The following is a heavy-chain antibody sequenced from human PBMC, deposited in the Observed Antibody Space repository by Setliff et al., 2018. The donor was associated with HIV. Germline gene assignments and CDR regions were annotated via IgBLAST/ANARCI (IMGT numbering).Heavy chain of an antibody. CDR3: ARGGNLYEKYDYGDRPLLDY. V-gene: IGHV3-53*01. Sequence: PGGSLRLSCAASGFTFRSYAMSWVRQAPGKGLEWVSGIYSDGTTYNADSVKGRFTISRVNSNNTLYLQMNNLRAEDTAVYYCARGGNLYEKYDYGDRPLLDYWGQGTLVTVSS. CDR2: IYSDGTT. D-gene: IGHD4-17*01. J-gene: IGHJ4*02. CDR1: GFTFRSYA.